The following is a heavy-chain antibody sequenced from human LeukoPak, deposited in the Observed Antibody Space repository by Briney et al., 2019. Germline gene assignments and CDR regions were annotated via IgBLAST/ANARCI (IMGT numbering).Heavy chain of an antibody. CDR3: ARDHDYGDYGTYEDY. D-gene: IGHD4-17*01. CDR1: GDSVSRNSVA. J-gene: IGHJ4*02. CDR2: TYYRSKWYN. V-gene: IGHV6-1*01. Sequence: SQTLSLTCAISGDSVSRNSVAWNWIRQSPSRVLEWLGRTYYRSKWYNDYAVSVKSRITINPDTSKNQFSLQLNSVTPEDTAVYYCARDHDYGDYGTYEDYWGQGTLVTVSS.